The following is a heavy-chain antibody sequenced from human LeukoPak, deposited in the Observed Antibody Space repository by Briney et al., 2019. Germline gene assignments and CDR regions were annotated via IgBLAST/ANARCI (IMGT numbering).Heavy chain of an antibody. V-gene: IGHV4-30-4*01. CDR3: ARVWLAHFDY. CDR2: IYYSGST. J-gene: IGHJ4*02. CDR1: GGSISSYY. D-gene: IGHD5-12*01. Sequence: SETLSLTCTVSGGSISSYYWSWIRQPPGKGLEWIGYIYYSGSTYYNPSLKSRVTISVDTSKNQFSLKLSSVTAADTAVYYCARVWLAHFDYWGQGTLVTVSS.